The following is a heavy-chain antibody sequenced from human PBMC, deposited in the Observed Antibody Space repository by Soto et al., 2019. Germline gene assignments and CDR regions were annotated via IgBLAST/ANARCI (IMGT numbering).Heavy chain of an antibody. V-gene: IGHV4-39*01. CDR2: IYYSGST. CDR3: ARHPYYGDEKSLVDE. Sequence: PSETLSLTCTVSGGSISSSSYYWGWIRQPPGKGLEWIGSIYYSGSTYYNPSLKSRVTISVDTSKNQFSLKLSSVTAADTAVYYCARHPYYGDEKSLVDEWGQGTLVTVSS. D-gene: IGHD4-17*01. J-gene: IGHJ4*02. CDR1: GGSISSSSYY.